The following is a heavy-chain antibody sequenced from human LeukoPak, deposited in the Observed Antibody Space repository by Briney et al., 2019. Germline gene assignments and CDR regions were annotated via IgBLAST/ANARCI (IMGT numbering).Heavy chain of an antibody. CDR2: IIPIFGTA. D-gene: IGHD3-22*01. Sequence: ASVKVSCKASGGTFSSYAISWVRQAPGQGLEWMGGIIPIFGTANYAQKFQGRVTITADKSTSTAYMELSSLRSEDTAVYYCARSRKGSSGYEDYWGQGTLVTVSS. V-gene: IGHV1-69*06. J-gene: IGHJ4*02. CDR1: GGTFSSYA. CDR3: ARSRKGSSGYEDY.